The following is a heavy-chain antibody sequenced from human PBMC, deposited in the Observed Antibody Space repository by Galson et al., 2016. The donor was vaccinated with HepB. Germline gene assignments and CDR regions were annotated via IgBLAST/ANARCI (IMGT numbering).Heavy chain of an antibody. Sequence: SLRLSCAGSGFTFSSYGMHWVRQAPGKGLEWVAVIWSDGSNENYADSVKGRFTISRDNSKNTLYLQMNSLRAEDTAVYCCAKSATKQLRDVNAHDIWGQGTMVTVSS. CDR2: IWSDGSNE. V-gene: IGHV3-33*06. CDR3: AKSATKQLRDVNAHDI. J-gene: IGHJ3*02. D-gene: IGHD4-17*01. CDR1: GFTFSSYG.